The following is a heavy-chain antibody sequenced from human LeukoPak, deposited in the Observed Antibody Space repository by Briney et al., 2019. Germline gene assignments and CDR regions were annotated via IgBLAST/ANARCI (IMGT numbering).Heavy chain of an antibody. D-gene: IGHD1/OR15-1a*01. CDR2: FDPEEATT. Sequence: GASVKVSCKVSGYSLTEISKYWVRQAPGKGLEWMGGFDPEEATTIYAQKLQGRVTMTEDTSTDTAYMELSSLRSEDTAMYYCARGIGTNFLSLWYFESWGQGTLVTVSS. CDR3: ARGIGTNFLSLWYFES. V-gene: IGHV1-24*01. CDR1: GYSLTEIS. J-gene: IGHJ4*02.